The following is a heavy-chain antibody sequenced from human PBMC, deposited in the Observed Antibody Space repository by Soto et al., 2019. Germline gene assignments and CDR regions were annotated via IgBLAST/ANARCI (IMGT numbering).Heavy chain of an antibody. CDR2: IKQDGREK. CDR1: GFTFSSYW. V-gene: IGHV3-7*04. J-gene: IGHJ4*02. Sequence: EVQLVESGGVLVQPGGSLRLSCAASGFTFSSYWMSWVRQAPGKGLEWVANIKQDGREKYYVESVKGRFTISIDNAKNSLYLQMNSLRAEDTAVYYCGRDLRDWDSGSYSYDYWGQGTLVTVSS. CDR3: GRDLRDWDSGSYSYDY. D-gene: IGHD1-26*01.